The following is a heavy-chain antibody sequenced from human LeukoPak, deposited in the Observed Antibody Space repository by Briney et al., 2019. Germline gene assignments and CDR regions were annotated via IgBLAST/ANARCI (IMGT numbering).Heavy chain of an antibody. J-gene: IGHJ4*02. CDR1: GYIFSSYG. D-gene: IGHD1-26*01. CDR2: ISGYNGNT. Sequence: GASVKVSCKASGYIFSSYGISWVRQAPGQGLEWMGWISGYNGNTNYAQKLQGRVTMTTDTSTSTAYMELRSLRSDDTAVYYCARTGKWGSTGSYMSYFDYWGQGTLVTVSS. CDR3: ARTGKWGSTGSYMSYFDY. V-gene: IGHV1-18*01.